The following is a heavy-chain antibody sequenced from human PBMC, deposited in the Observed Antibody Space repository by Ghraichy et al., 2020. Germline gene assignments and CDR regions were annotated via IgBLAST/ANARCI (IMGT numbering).Heavy chain of an antibody. D-gene: IGHD5-18*01. CDR1: GGSISGSNFY. V-gene: IGHV4-39*01. J-gene: IGHJ4*02. Sequence: SQTLSLTCTVSGGSISGSNFYWVWIRPPPGRELEWIVNINYRGSTNYNPSLKSRVTISVDTSKTQFSLRLTTVTAADTAVYYCARRDTDISRLDYWGQGTLVTVSS. CDR3: ARRDTDISRLDY. CDR2: INYRGST.